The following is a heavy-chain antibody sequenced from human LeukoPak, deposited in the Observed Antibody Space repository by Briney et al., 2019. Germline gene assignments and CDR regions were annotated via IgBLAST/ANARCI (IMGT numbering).Heavy chain of an antibody. D-gene: IGHD3-22*01. Sequence: SETLSLTCTVSGGSVSSDYWSWIRQPPGKGLEWIGYIYYRGSTNYNPSLKSRVTISVDTSKNQFSLKLSSVTAADTAVYYCARLSGYSSGHYYSDYWGQGTLVTVSS. CDR2: IYYRGST. CDR1: GGSVSSDY. J-gene: IGHJ4*02. CDR3: ARLSGYSSGHYYSDY. V-gene: IGHV4-59*02.